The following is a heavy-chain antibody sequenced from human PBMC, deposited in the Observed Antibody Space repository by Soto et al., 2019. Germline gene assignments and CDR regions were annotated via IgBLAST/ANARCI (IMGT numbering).Heavy chain of an antibody. Sequence: EVQLVQSGAEVKKPGESLKISCKGSGYSFTSYWIGWVRQMPGKGLEWMGIIYPGDSDTRYSPSFQGQVTISADKSISTAYLQWSSLKASDTAMYYCARLGRSSSFEGVYYYYGMDVWGQGTTVTVSS. V-gene: IGHV5-51*01. D-gene: IGHD6-6*01. CDR1: GYSFTSYW. CDR3: ARLGRSSSFEGVYYYYGMDV. CDR2: IYPGDSDT. J-gene: IGHJ6*02.